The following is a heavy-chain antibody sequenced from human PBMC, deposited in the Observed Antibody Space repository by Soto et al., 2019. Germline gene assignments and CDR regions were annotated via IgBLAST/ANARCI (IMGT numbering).Heavy chain of an antibody. J-gene: IGHJ6*02. V-gene: IGHV4-59*01. CDR1: GGSISNYY. D-gene: IGHD3-10*01. CDR2: IYDSGST. CDR3: ARARISMVREVIKYNMDV. Sequence: QVQLQESGPGLVKPSETLSLTCTVSGGSISNYYWSWIRQPPGKGLEWIGYIYDSGSTNSKPSLQNRVTISVDTSKNQLSLKLRAVTAADTAIYYCARARISMVREVIKYNMDVWGQGTTVIVSS.